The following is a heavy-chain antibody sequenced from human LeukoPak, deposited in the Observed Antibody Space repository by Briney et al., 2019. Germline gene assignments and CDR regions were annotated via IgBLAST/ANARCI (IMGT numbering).Heavy chain of an antibody. V-gene: IGHV3-23*01. D-gene: IGHD6-13*01. J-gene: IGHJ4*02. CDR2: ISGSGSST. CDR3: ARAYSSSWYYYY. Sequence: GGSLRLSCAASGFTFSSYAMSWVRQAPGEGLQWVSGISGSGSSTYYADSVKGRFTISRDNSKNTLYLQMNSLRAEDTAVYYCARAYSSSWYYYYWGQGTLVTVSS. CDR1: GFTFSSYA.